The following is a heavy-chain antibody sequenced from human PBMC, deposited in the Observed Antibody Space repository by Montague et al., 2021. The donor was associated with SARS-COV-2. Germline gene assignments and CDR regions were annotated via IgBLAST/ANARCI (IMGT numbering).Heavy chain of an antibody. V-gene: IGHV4-39*01. CDR3: ARHMVHVVVSVTGANWFEP. D-gene: IGHD2-15*01. Sequence: YNPSLRSRVTISVDSSKNQFSLKLNSVTAADTAIYYCARHMVHVVVSVTGANWFEPGGQGTMVTVSS. J-gene: IGHJ5*02.